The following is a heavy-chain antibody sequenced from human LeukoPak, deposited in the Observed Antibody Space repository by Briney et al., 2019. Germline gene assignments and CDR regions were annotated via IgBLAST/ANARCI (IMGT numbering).Heavy chain of an antibody. J-gene: IGHJ5*02. D-gene: IGHD1-1*01. CDR1: GGSISSYY. Sequence: PSETLSLTCTVSGGSISSYYWSWIRQPPGKGLEWIGYISYSGSTIFNPSLKSRVTISVVTSKNQFSLKLSSVTAADTAVYYCAREGTAGTNLNWFDPWGQGTLVTVSS. CDR2: ISYSGST. V-gene: IGHV4-59*01. CDR3: AREGTAGTNLNWFDP.